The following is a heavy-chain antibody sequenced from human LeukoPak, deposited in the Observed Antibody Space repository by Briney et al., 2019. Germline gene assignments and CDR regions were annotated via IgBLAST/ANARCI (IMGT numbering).Heavy chain of an antibody. CDR1: GFSFRNHD. Sequence: HTGGSLRLSCAASGFSFRNHDMHWVRQPTGKGLEWVSAIGTVGDTFHPDSVKGRFTISRDNAKNFLYLQMNSLRAGDTAVYYCTRSTYCNSTSCYPGAFDIWGQGAMVTVSA. J-gene: IGHJ3*02. D-gene: IGHD2-2*01. V-gene: IGHV3-13*01. CDR3: TRSTYCNSTSCYPGAFDI. CDR2: IGTVGDT.